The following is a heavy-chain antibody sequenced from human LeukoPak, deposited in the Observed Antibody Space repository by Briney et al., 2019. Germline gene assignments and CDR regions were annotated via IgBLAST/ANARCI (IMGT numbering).Heavy chain of an antibody. D-gene: IGHD6-6*01. J-gene: IGHJ6*02. CDR1: GFTFSTYG. Sequence: GRSLTLSCAASGFTFSTYGMPWVRQAPGKGLEWVTFISYDGSNKYSADSVKGRLTISRDNSKNTLYLQLNSLRGEDTAVYYCAKDSSSSNHLYGMDVWGQGTTVTVSS. V-gene: IGHV3-30*18. CDR2: ISYDGSNK. CDR3: AKDSSSSNHLYGMDV.